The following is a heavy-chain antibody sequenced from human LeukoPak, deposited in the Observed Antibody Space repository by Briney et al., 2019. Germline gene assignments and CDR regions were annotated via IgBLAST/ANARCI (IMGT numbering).Heavy chain of an antibody. D-gene: IGHD4-23*01. CDR1: GGSISSYY. V-gene: IGHV4-59*01. CDR2: IYYSGST. J-gene: IGHJ2*01. CDR3: AREVEDGGNFDL. Sequence: SETLSLTCTVTGGSISSYYWSWIRQPPGKGLEWIGYIYYSGSTNYNPSLKSRVTISVDTSKNQFSLKLSSVTAADTAVYYCAREVEDGGNFDLWGRGTLVTVSS.